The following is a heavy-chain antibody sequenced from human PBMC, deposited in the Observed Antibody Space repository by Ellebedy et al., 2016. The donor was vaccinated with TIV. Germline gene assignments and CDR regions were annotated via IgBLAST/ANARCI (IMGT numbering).Heavy chain of an antibody. D-gene: IGHD1-26*01. CDR3: ARGPRIVGATTGNWFES. CDR2: INPNNGDT. J-gene: IGHJ5*01. V-gene: IGHV1-2*04. CDR1: GYTFSAYY. Sequence: AASVKVSCKASGYTFSAYYMHWVRQATGQDLEWMGWINPNNGDTNCAQKFQGWVTMTRDTSISTAYMDLNRLTSDDTAVYYCARGPRIVGATTGNWFESWGQGTLVTVSS.